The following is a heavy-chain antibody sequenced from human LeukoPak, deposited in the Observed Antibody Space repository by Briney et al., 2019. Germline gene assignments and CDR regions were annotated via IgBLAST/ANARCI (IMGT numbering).Heavy chain of an antibody. D-gene: IGHD3-22*01. CDR3: AKAIVVVPAFDY. CDR2: ISNSVGST. V-gene: IGHV3-23*01. CDR1: GFTFDSYG. J-gene: IGHJ4*02. Sequence: GGSLRLSCAASGFTFDSYGMSWVRQAPGKGLEWVSSISNSVGSTYYADSVKGRFTISRDNSKNTLYLQMNSLRAEDTGVYYCAKAIVVVPAFDYWGQGTLVTVSS.